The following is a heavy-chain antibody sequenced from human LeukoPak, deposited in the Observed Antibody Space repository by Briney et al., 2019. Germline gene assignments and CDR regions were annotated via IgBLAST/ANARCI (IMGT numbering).Heavy chain of an antibody. V-gene: IGHV1-46*01. D-gene: IGHD4-11*01. Sequence: ASVKVSCKASGYTFTSYFMHWVRQAPGQGLEWMGIINPSGGSTSYAQKFQGRVTITADESTSTAYMELSSLRSEDTAVYYCANSNYYYYYMDVWGKGTTVTVSS. J-gene: IGHJ6*03. CDR2: INPSGGST. CDR3: ANSNYYYYYMDV. CDR1: GYTFTSYF.